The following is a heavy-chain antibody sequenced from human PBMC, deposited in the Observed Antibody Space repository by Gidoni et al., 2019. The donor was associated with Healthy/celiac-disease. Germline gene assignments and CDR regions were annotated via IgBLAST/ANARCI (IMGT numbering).Heavy chain of an antibody. Sequence: QLQLQESGPGLVKPSETLSLPCTVSGGSISSSSYYWGWIRQPPGKGLEWIGSIYYSGSTYYNPSLKSRVTISVDTSKNQFSLKLSSVTAADTAVYYCASGLGDGYNPLGYWGQGTLVTVSS. CDR3: ASGLGDGYNPLGY. J-gene: IGHJ4*02. V-gene: IGHV4-39*07. CDR2: IYYSGST. D-gene: IGHD5-12*01. CDR1: GGSISSSSYY.